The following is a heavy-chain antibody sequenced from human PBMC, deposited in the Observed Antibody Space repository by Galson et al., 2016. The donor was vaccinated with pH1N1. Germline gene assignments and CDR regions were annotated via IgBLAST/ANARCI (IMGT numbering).Heavy chain of an antibody. V-gene: IGHV3-30*04. D-gene: IGHD4-11*01. CDR2: ISKDGNNV. Sequence: SLRLSCAASGFTLSCCAMHWVRQAPGKGLECVALISKDGNNVYYADSVKGRFTISRASSNNTLYLQMNSLRTEDTAIYYCARSRDFSFDYWGQGALVTVAS. CDR1: GFTLSCCA. J-gene: IGHJ4*02. CDR3: ARSRDFSFDY.